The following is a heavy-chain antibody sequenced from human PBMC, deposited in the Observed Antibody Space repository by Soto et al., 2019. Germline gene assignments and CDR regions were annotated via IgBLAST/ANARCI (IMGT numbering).Heavy chain of an antibody. CDR2: FFSSGST. J-gene: IGHJ4*02. Sequence: SDTLSLTCTVSGGSVSINSEYWTWLLQPPGKGLEWIGYFFSSGSTNYNPSLKSRVTISVDTSKNQFSLRLSSVTAADTAVYYCARSENWLSMYYFDYWGQGTLVTVSS. CDR1: GGSVSINSEY. V-gene: IGHV4-61*01. CDR3: ARSENWLSMYYFDY. D-gene: IGHD3-9*01.